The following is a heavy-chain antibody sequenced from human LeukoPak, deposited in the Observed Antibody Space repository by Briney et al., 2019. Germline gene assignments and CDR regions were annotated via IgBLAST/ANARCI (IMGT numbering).Heavy chain of an antibody. D-gene: IGHD1-26*01. CDR2: INWNGGST. V-gene: IGHV3-20*04. J-gene: IGHJ4*02. Sequence: GGSLRLSCAASGFTFDDYGMSWVRQAPGKGLEWVSGINWNGGSTGYADSVKGRFTISRDNAKNSLYLQMNSLRAEDTAVYYCARGSGSYYNPEFDYRGQGTLVTVSS. CDR3: ARGSGSYYNPEFDY. CDR1: GFTFDDYG.